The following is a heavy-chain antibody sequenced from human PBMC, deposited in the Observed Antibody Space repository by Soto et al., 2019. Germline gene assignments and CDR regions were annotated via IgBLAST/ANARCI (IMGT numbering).Heavy chain of an antibody. Sequence: QVQLVQSGAEVKKPGASVKISCEASGYTFTSHGISWVRQAPGQGLEWLGWISTYNSRTHYAQKVQGRVTMTTDTSTSTAYLDLRSLTFDDTAVYYCARARYCASPSCYKHYYYGMDTWGQGTTVTVSS. V-gene: IGHV1-18*04. J-gene: IGHJ6*02. D-gene: IGHD2-2*02. CDR2: ISTYNSRT. CDR3: ARARYCASPSCYKHYYYGMDT. CDR1: GYTFTSHG.